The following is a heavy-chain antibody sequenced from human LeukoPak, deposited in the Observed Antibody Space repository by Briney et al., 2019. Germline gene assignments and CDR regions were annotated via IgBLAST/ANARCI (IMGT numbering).Heavy chain of an antibody. CDR2: IDLEGSQR. J-gene: IGHJ3*02. CDR3: AGINDYGDPTGAFDI. D-gene: IGHD4-17*01. V-gene: IGHV3-7*01. Sequence: GGSLRLSCAASGFTFFNYWMSWVRQAPGKGLEWVANIDLEGSQRFYVDSLKGRFTISRDNAKNSLNLQMNSLRAEDTAVYYCAGINDYGDPTGAFDIWGQGTMVTVSS. CDR1: GFTFFNYW.